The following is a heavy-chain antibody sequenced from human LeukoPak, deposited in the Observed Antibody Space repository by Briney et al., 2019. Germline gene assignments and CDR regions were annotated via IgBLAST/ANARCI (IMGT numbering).Heavy chain of an antibody. CDR2: ISSSSSYI. CDR3: VRYYCSSTSCYGFYYMDV. D-gene: IGHD2-2*01. J-gene: IGHJ6*03. CDR1: GFTFSSYS. Sequence: PGGSLRLSCAASGFTFSSYSMNWVRQAPGKGLEWVSSISSSSSYIYYADSVKGRFTISRDNAKNSLYLQMNSLRAEDTAVYYSVRYYCSSTSCYGFYYMDVWGKGTTVTVSS. V-gene: IGHV3-21*03.